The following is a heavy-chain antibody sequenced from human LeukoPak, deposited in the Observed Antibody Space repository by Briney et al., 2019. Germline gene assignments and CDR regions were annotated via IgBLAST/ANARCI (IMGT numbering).Heavy chain of an antibody. CDR1: GFTFSSYG. Sequence: GGSLRLSCAASGFTFSSYGMHWVRQAPGKGLEWVAVISYDGSNKYFADSVKGRFTISRDNSKNTLYLQMNSLRAEDTAVYYCAKDSGIAVAGTLRAFGIWGQGTMVTVSS. J-gene: IGHJ3*02. CDR3: AKDSGIAVAGTLRAFGI. CDR2: ISYDGSNK. D-gene: IGHD6-19*01. V-gene: IGHV3-30*18.